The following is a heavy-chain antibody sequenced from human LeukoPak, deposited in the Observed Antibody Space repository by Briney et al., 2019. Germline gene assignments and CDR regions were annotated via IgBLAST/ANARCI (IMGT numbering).Heavy chain of an antibody. CDR2: VSAGGGTT. J-gene: IGHJ4*02. CDR3: AKDVSQWRVRLDY. Sequence: PGGSLRLSCAASGFTFNNYAMSWVRQAPGKGLEWASAVSAGGGTTYYAGSVKGRFTISRGNSKNTLYVQMNSLRAEDTAVYYCAKDVSQWRVRLDYWGQGVLVTVSS. V-gene: IGHV3-23*01. D-gene: IGHD6-19*01. CDR1: GFTFNNYA.